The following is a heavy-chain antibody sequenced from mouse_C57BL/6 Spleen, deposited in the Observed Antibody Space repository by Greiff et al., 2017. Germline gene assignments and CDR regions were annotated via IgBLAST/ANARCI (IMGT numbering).Heavy chain of an antibody. J-gene: IGHJ2*01. CDR1: GFSLTSYG. CDR3: ARNGLLRYYFDD. Sequence: VQLQQSGPGLVQPSQSLSITCTVSGFSLTSYGVHWVRQSPGKGLEWLGVIWSGGSTDYNAAFISRLSISKDNSKSQVFFKMNSLQADDTAIYYCARNGLLRYYFDDWGQGTTLTVSS. D-gene: IGHD1-1*01. V-gene: IGHV2-2*01. CDR2: IWSGGST.